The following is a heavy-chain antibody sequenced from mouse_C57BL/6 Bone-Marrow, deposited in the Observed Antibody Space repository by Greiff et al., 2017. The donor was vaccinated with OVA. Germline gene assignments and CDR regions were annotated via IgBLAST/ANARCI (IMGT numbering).Heavy chain of an antibody. CDR2: INPSTGGT. CDR1: GYSFTGYY. V-gene: IGHV1-42*01. J-gene: IGHJ4*01. Sequence: EVKLQQSGPELVKPGASVKISCKASGYSFTGYYMNWVKQSPEKSLEWIGEINPSTGGTTYNQKFKAKATLTVDKSSSTAYMQLKSLTSEDSAVYYCAREYLLLTYYAMDYWGQGTSVTVSS. CDR3: AREYLLLTYYAMDY. D-gene: IGHD1-1*01.